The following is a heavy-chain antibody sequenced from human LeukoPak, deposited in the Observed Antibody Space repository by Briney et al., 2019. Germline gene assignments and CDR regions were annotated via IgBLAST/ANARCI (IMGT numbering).Heavy chain of an antibody. CDR3: AKGSSSWQVGAFDY. D-gene: IGHD6-13*01. CDR2: ISGSGGST. V-gene: IGHV3-23*01. CDR1: GFIHSLYP. J-gene: IGHJ4*02. Sequence: GGPLRLLCGPCGFIHSLYPMLGLPEAREKALEGVSAISGSGGSTYYADSVKGRFTISRDNSKNTLYLQMNSLRAEDTAVYYCAKGSSSWQVGAFDYWGQGTLVTVSS.